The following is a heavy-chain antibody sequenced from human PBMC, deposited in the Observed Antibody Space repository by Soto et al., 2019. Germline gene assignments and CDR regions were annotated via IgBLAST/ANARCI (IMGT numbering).Heavy chain of an antibody. CDR2: ISAYSGNT. CDR3: ASEAFGVDASWFDP. Sequence: QVQMVQSGTEVKKPGASVKVSCKASGYIFTTYSIAWVRQAPGQGLEWMGWISAYSGNTTYAQKFQVRVTMTTDTSTNTAYVEQRSLRSDDTAVYFCASEAFGVDASWFDPGGQGTLVTVSS. V-gene: IGHV1-18*01. D-gene: IGHD2-2*01. CDR1: GYIFTTYS. J-gene: IGHJ5*02.